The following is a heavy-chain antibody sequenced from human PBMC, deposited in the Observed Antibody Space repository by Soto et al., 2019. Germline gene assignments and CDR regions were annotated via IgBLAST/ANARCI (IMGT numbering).Heavy chain of an antibody. CDR3: AKDEGLAAAGMSDRPDY. Sequence: GGSLRLSCAASGFTFSSYAMSWVRQAPGKGLEWVSAISGSGGSTYYADSVKGRFTISRDNSKNTLYLQMNSLRAEDTAVYYCAKDEGLAAAGMSDRPDYWGQGTLVTVSS. CDR1: GFTFSSYA. D-gene: IGHD6-13*01. CDR2: ISGSGGST. V-gene: IGHV3-23*01. J-gene: IGHJ4*02.